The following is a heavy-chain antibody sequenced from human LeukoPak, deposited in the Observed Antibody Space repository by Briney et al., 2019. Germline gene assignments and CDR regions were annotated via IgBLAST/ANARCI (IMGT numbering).Heavy chain of an antibody. V-gene: IGHV3-30*18. CDR3: AKDMGIAVVHYGMDV. CDR1: GFTFSSYG. J-gene: IGHJ6*02. D-gene: IGHD6-19*01. CDR2: ISYDGSNK. Sequence: GRSLRLSCAASGFTFSSYGMHWVRQAPGKGLEWVAVISYDGSNKYYADSVKGRLTISRDNSKNTLYLQMNSLGAEDTAVYYCAKDMGIAVVHYGMDVWGQGTTVTVSS.